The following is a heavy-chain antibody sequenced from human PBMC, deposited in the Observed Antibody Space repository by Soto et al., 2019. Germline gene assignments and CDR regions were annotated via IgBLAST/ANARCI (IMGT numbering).Heavy chain of an antibody. D-gene: IGHD3-22*01. J-gene: IGHJ5*02. Sequence: QVTLKESGPALVKPTEPLTLTCTVSGFSLRSARMGVSWIRQPPGKALEWLAHIFTNDEKLYSTSLKSRVTISKDTSKRQVVLTMTKMDPVDTATYYCARQLYYYDTSGYYYDHWGQGTLVTVSS. CDR1: GFSLRSARMG. CDR2: IFTNDEK. CDR3: ARQLYYYDTSGYYYDH. V-gene: IGHV2-26*01.